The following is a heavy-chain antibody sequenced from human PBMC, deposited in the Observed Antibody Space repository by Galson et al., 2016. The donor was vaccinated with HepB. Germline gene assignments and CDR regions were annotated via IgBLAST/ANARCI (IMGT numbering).Heavy chain of an antibody. CDR3: ASHLGLWAFGM. CDR2: IFDTGGN. V-gene: IGHV4-34*12. CDR1: GASLSNFY. Sequence: SETLSLTCAVSGASLSNFYWSWFRQSPGKGLEWLGEIFDTGGNNYAPSLNGRVTISGDRSKNQFSLNLDAVTAADSAVYYCASHLGLWAFGMWGQGTLVTVSS. J-gene: IGHJ3*02. D-gene: IGHD1-26*01.